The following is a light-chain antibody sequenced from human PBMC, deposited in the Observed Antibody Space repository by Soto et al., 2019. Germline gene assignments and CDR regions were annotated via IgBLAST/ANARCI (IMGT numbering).Light chain of an antibody. V-gene: IGLV2-11*01. CDR3: CSYAGSYTYVV. CDR2: DVS. J-gene: IGLJ2*01. Sequence: QSALTQPRSVSGSPGQSVTISCTGTSSDVGGYNYVSWYQQHPGKAPKLMIYDVSKRPSGVPDRFSGSKSGNTASLTISGLQAEDEAEYYCCSYAGSYTYVVFGGGTKRTVL. CDR1: SSDVGGYNY.